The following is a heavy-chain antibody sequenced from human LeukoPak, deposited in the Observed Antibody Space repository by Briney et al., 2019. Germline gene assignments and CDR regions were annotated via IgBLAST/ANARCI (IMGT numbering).Heavy chain of an antibody. V-gene: IGHV3-7*01. CDR2: IKQDGSEK. Sequence: GGSLRRSCAASAFTFSSFWMSWVRQAPGKGLEWVANIKQDGSEKYYVDSVKGRFTISRDNAKNSLYLQMNSLRAEDTAVYYCTSRGGSYPDYWGQGTLVTVSS. CDR1: AFTFSSFW. CDR3: TSRGGSYPDY. D-gene: IGHD1-26*01. J-gene: IGHJ4*02.